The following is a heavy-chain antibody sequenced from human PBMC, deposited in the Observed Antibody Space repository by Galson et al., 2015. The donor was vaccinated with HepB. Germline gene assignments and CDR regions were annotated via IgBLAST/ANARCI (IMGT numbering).Heavy chain of an antibody. CDR2: ISGSGGST. Sequence: SLRLSCAASGFTFSSYAMSWARQAPGKGLEWVSAISGSGGSTYYADSVKGRFTISRDYSKNTLYLQMNSLRAEDTAVYYCAKDRYSSSWGFDYWGQGTLVTVSS. V-gene: IGHV3-23*01. CDR1: GFTFSSYA. CDR3: AKDRYSSSWGFDY. D-gene: IGHD6-13*01. J-gene: IGHJ4*02.